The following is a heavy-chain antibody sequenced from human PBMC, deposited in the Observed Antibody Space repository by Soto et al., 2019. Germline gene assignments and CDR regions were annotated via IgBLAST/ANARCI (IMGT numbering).Heavy chain of an antibody. J-gene: IGHJ4*02. D-gene: IGHD1-20*01. CDR3: TRETVAGITGLDY. CDR1: GFNVGAFA. Sequence: EVQLLESGGDLVQPGGSLRLSCAASGFNVGAFAVNWVRQAPGKGLEWVSGISVSDAFIYYADSVRGRFSISRDASENNLYLQMNSLRVDDTALYYCTRETVAGITGLDYWGPGTLVTVS. V-gene: IGHV3-23*01. CDR2: ISVSDAFI.